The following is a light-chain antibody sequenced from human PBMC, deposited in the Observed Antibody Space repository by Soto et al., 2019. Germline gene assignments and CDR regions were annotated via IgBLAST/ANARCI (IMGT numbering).Light chain of an antibody. CDR2: GAS. V-gene: IGKV3-20*01. J-gene: IGKJ1*01. Sequence: EIVLTQSPGTPSLSPGERATLSCRASQSVSSSYLAWYQQKPGQAPRLLIYGASSRATGIPDRFSGSGSGTDFTRTISRLEPEDFAVYYCQQYGSSRWTFGQGTKVEIK. CDR1: QSVSSSY. CDR3: QQYGSSRWT.